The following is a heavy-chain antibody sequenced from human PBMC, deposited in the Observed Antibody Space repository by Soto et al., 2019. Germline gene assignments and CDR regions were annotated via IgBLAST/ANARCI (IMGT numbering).Heavy chain of an antibody. Sequence: GGSLRLSCAASGFTFSSYAMHWVRQAPGKGLEWVTVISYDGSNKYYADSVKGRFTISRDNSKNTLYLQMNSLRAEDTAVYYCARDYDYWGQGTLVTVSS. CDR1: GFTFSSYA. J-gene: IGHJ4*02. CDR3: ARDYDY. CDR2: ISYDGSNK. V-gene: IGHV3-30-3*01.